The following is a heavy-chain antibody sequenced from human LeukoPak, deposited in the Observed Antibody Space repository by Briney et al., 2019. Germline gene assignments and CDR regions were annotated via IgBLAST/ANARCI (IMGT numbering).Heavy chain of an antibody. Sequence: GGSLRLSCAASGFTFSSYSMNWVRQAPGKGLEWVSSISSSSSYIYYADSVKGRFTISRDNAKNSLYLQMNSLRAEDTAVYYCARGQTYCGGDCSFDYWGQGTLVTVSS. CDR3: ARGQTYCGGDCSFDY. CDR1: GFTFSSYS. CDR2: ISSSSSYI. V-gene: IGHV3-21*01. J-gene: IGHJ4*02. D-gene: IGHD2-21*02.